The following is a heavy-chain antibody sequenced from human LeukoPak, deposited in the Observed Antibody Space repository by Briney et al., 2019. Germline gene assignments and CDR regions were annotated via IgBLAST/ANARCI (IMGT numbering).Heavy chain of an antibody. CDR2: IIPILGIA. Sequence: ASVKVSCKASGGTFSSYAISWVRQAPGQGLEWMGRIIPILGIANYAQKFQERVTITRDMSTSTAYMELSSLRSEDTAVYYCAAAGSLYDFWSGPQFDYWGQGTLVTVSS. D-gene: IGHD3-3*01. J-gene: IGHJ4*02. V-gene: IGHV1-69*04. CDR1: GGTFSSYA. CDR3: AAAGSLYDFWSGPQFDY.